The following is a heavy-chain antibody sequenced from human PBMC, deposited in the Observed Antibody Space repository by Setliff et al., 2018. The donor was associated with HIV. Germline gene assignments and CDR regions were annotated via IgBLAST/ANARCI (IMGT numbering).Heavy chain of an antibody. V-gene: IGHV1-2*02. D-gene: IGHD3-9*01. Sequence: GASVKVSCKASGYTFTTSAISWVRQAPGQGLEWMGWINPNSGGTNYAQKFQGRVTVTRDTSISTVYMELSRLKSDDTAVYYCARDLQPILRYSDWLPMDVWGRGTTVTVSS. CDR1: GYTFTTSA. CDR3: ARDLQPILRYSDWLPMDV. J-gene: IGHJ6*03. CDR2: INPNSGGT.